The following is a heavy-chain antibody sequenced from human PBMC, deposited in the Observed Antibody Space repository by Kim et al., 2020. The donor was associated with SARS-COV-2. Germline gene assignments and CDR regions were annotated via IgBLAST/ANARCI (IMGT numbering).Heavy chain of an antibody. Sequence: SETLSLTCTVSGGSISSGGYYWSWIRQHPGKGLEWIGYIYYSGSTYYNPSLKSRVTISVDTSKNQFSLKLSSVTAADTAVYYCARRTVTTVRYFDYWGQGTLVTVSS. J-gene: IGHJ4*02. CDR2: IYYSGST. CDR1: GGSISSGGYY. V-gene: IGHV4-31*03. D-gene: IGHD4-17*01. CDR3: ARRTVTTVRYFDY.